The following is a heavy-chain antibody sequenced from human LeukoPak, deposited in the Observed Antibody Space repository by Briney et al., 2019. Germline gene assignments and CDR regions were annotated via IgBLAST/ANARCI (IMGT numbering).Heavy chain of an antibody. V-gene: IGHV3-23*01. J-gene: IGHJ4*02. Sequence: GGSLRLSCAASGFTFSSYAMSWVRQAPGKGLGWVSAISGSGGSTYYADSVKGRFTISRDNSKNTLYLQMNSLRAEDTAVYYCAKDSVRDTAMVTDFDYWGQGTLVTVSS. CDR3: AKDSVRDTAMVTDFDY. CDR2: ISGSGGST. D-gene: IGHD5-18*01. CDR1: GFTFSSYA.